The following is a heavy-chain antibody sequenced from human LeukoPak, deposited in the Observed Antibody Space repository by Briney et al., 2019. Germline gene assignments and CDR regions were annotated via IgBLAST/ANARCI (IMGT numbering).Heavy chain of an antibody. CDR1: VYTLTELS. CDR3: ATARGTTVEWHAFHI. J-gene: IGHJ3*02. V-gene: IGHV1-24*01. D-gene: IGHD1/OR15-1a*01. Sequence: GASVKVSCKVSVYTLTELSLHCVRQAPGKGLEWMGGFDPEDGETIYAQKFQGRVTMTEDTSTDTAYMELSSVRSEDTAVYYCATARGTTVEWHAFHIWGQGTMVTVSS. CDR2: FDPEDGET.